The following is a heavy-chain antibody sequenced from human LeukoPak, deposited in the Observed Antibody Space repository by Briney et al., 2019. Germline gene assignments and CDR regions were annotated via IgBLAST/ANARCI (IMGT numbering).Heavy chain of an antibody. J-gene: IGHJ6*04. CDR3: ARNTRGYNGKMDV. CDR2: INWNGGST. CDR1: GFTFDDYG. Sequence: GGSLRLSCAASGFTFDDYGMSWVRQAPGKGLEWVSGINWNGGSTGYADSVKGRFTISRDNAKNSLYLQMHSLRAEDTALYYCARNTRGYNGKMDVWGKGTTVTVSS. V-gene: IGHV3-20*04. D-gene: IGHD6-25*01.